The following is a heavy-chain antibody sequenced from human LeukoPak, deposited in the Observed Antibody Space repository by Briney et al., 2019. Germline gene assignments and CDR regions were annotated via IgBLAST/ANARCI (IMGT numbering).Heavy chain of an antibody. CDR3: ARASGSYDY. CDR1: GFTFSSYE. CDR2: ISSSGSTI. Sequence: GGSLRLSCAASGFTFSSYEMNWVRQAPGKGLEWVSYISSSGSTIYYADSVKGRFTISRDNSKNTVYLQMNSLRVEDAAMYYCARASGSYDYWGLGTLVTVSS. V-gene: IGHV3-48*03. D-gene: IGHD1-26*01. J-gene: IGHJ4*02.